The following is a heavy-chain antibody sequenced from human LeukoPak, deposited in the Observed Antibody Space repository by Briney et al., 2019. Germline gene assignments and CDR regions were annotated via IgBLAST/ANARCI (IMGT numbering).Heavy chain of an antibody. J-gene: IGHJ4*02. Sequence: PSETLSLTCTVSGGSISSYYWSWIRQPPGKGLEWIGYIYYSGSTNYNPSLKSRVTISVDTSKNQFSLKLSSVTAADTAVYYCARHEADYGDSPFDYWGQGTLVTVSS. CDR3: ARHEADYGDSPFDY. CDR2: IYYSGST. V-gene: IGHV4-59*08. D-gene: IGHD4-17*01. CDR1: GGSISSYY.